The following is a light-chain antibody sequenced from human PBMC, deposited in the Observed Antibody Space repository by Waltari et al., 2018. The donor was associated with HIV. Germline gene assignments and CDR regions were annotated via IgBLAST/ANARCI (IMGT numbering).Light chain of an antibody. V-gene: IGLV2-8*01. CDR2: EVS. J-gene: IGLJ1*01. CDR1: SSDVGGYHY. Sequence: QSALTQPPSASGSPGQSVTISCTGTSSDVGGYHYVSWYHQHPGKAPKLMICEVSKRPSGVPARFSRPQSCKTASLTVSGLQAEEEADYYCSSDAGSNNLGVFGTGTKVTVL. CDR3: SSDAGSNNLGV.